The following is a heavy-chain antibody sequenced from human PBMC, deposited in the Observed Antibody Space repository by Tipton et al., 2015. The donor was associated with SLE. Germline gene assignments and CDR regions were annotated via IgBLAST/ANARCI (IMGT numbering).Heavy chain of an antibody. CDR1: GGSISSHY. CDR3: AREGMDSAFDI. CDR2: IYYSGST. Sequence: TLSLTCTVSGGSISSHYWSWVRQPPGKGLEWIGYIYYSGSTNYNPSLKSRVTISVDTSKNQFSLKLSSVTAADTAVYYCAREGMDSAFDIWGQGTMVTVSS. D-gene: IGHD2-2*03. V-gene: IGHV4-59*11. J-gene: IGHJ3*02.